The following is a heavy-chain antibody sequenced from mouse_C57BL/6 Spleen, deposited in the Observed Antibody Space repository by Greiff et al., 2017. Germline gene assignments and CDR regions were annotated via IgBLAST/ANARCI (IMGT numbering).Heavy chain of an antibody. V-gene: IGHV1-81*01. CDR1: GYTFTSYG. Sequence: QVQLQQSGAELARPGASVKLSCKASGYTFTSYGISWVKQRTGQGLEWIGEIYPRSGNTYYNEKFKGKATLTADKSSSTAYMELRSLTSEDSAVYFCARAMVTTRTWFAYWVQGTLVTVSA. CDR2: IYPRSGNT. D-gene: IGHD2-2*01. CDR3: ARAMVTTRTWFAY. J-gene: IGHJ3*01.